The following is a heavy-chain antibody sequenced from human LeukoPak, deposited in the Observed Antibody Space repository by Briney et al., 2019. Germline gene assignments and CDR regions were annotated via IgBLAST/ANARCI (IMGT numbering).Heavy chain of an antibody. D-gene: IGHD3-22*01. CDR1: GGSISSVDYY. CDR3: ARVAYDSSGFFDY. J-gene: IGHJ4*02. Sequence: PSETLSLTCTVSGGSISSVDYYWNWIRQPPGKGLEWIGYIYYSGSTYYNPSLKSRVTISVDTSKNQFSLKLSSVTAADTAVYYCARVAYDSSGFFDYWGQGTLVTVSS. CDR2: IYYSGST. V-gene: IGHV4-30-4*01.